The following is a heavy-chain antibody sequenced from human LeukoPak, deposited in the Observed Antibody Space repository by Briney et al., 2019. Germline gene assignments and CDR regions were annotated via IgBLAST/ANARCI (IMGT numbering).Heavy chain of an antibody. V-gene: IGHV3-20*04. J-gene: IGHJ3*02. Sequence: GGSLRLSCAASGFTFDDYGMSWVRQAPGKGLEWVSGINWNGGSTGYADSVKGRFTISRDNSKNTLYLQMNSLRAEDTAVYYCAKDMVDWNRGALDIWGQGTMVTVSS. CDR3: AKDMVDWNRGALDI. CDR2: INWNGGST. CDR1: GFTFDDYG. D-gene: IGHD1-1*01.